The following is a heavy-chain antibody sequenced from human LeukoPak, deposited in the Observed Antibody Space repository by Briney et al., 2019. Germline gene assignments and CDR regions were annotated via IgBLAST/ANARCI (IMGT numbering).Heavy chain of an antibody. D-gene: IGHD3-9*01. CDR1: GYTFTDYY. J-gene: IGHJ4*02. CDR2: VDPRSGIT. V-gene: IGHV1-2*02. CDR3: ATDNYGMLDY. Sequence: GASVKVSCKASGYTFTDYYVHWVRRAPGQGLEWMGWVDPRSGITKCTQKFQGRVTMTRDTSINTVYVDLSGLTFDDTAVYCCATDNYGMLDYWGQGTLVTVSS.